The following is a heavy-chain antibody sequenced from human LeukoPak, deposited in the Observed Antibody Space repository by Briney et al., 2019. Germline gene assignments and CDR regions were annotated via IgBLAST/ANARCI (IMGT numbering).Heavy chain of an antibody. CDR3: ARDGEMPTIYFDY. CDR1: GFTFSSHW. J-gene: IGHJ4*02. V-gene: IGHV3-7*01. D-gene: IGHD5-24*01. CDR2: IKLDGSEK. Sequence: GGSLRLSCAVSGFTFSSHWMSWVRQAPGKGLEWVANIKLDGSEKYYVDSVKGRFTISRDNAKNSLFLQMNSLRAEDTAVYYCARDGEMPTIYFDYWGQGTLVTVSS.